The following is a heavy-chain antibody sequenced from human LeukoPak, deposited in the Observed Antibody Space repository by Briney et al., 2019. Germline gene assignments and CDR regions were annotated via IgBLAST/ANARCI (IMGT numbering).Heavy chain of an antibody. CDR2: INHSGST. CDR1: GESFSGYY. D-gene: IGHD5-12*01. CDR3: ARVVATILYYYGMDV. Sequence: PSETLCLTCAVYGESFSGYYWSWIRQPPGKGLEWIGEINHSGSTNYNPSLKSRVTISVDTSKNQFSLKLSSVTAADTAVYYCARVVATILYYYGMDVWGQGTTVTVSS. J-gene: IGHJ6*02. V-gene: IGHV4-34*01.